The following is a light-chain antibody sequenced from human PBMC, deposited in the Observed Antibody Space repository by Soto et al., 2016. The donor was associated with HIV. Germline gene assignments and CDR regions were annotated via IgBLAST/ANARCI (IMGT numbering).Light chain of an antibody. Sequence: SSELTQDPAVSVALGQTVRITCQGDSLRSYYASWFQQKPGQAPVLVVYGKNKRPSGIPDRFSGSSSGNTASLTITGAQAEDEADYYCQSRDTSGNHKVFAGGTKLTVL. V-gene: IGLV3-19*01. CDR1: SLRSYY. J-gene: IGLJ2*01. CDR3: QSRDTSGNHKV. CDR2: GKN.